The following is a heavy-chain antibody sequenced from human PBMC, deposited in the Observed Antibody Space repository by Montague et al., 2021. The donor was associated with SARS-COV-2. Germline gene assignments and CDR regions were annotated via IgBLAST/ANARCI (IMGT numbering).Heavy chain of an antibody. CDR3: TSGREGNYNVTDV. J-gene: IGHJ6*02. CDR1: GDSVSSNSAT. V-gene: IGHV6-1*01. CDR2: TYYRSKWYN. D-gene: IGHD1-1*01. Sequence: CTISGDSVSSNSATWNWVRQSPSRGLEWLGRTYYRSKWYNDYAVSVRGRVTINPDTSKNQLSLQLNSVTPEDTAIYYCTSGREGNYNVTDVWGQGTTVTVSS.